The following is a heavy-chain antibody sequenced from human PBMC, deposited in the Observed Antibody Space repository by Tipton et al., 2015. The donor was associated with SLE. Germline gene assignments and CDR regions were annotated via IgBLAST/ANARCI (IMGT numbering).Heavy chain of an antibody. Sequence: TLSLTCTVSSGSISSHYWSWVRQPPGKGLEWIGYMYYSGSTNYNPSLKSRVTISVDTSKNQFSLKLSSVTTADTAVYYCARGPRDFWSGYFFDYWSQGTLVTVSA. J-gene: IGHJ4*02. CDR3: ARGPRDFWSGYFFDY. D-gene: IGHD3-3*01. CDR2: MYYSGST. V-gene: IGHV4-59*11. CDR1: SGSISSHY.